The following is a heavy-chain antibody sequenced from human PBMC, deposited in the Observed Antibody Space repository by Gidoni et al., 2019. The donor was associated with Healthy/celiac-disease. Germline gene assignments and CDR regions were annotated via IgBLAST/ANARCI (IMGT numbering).Heavy chain of an antibody. D-gene: IGHD3-22*01. CDR1: GFSLSTSGVG. V-gene: IGHV2-5*05. CDR2: IYWDDDK. Sequence: QITLKESGPTLGKPTQTLTLTCTFSGFSLSTSGVGVGWIRQPPGKALEWLALIYWDDDKRYGPSLKSRLTITKDTSKNQVVLTMTNMDPVDTATYYCAHRRGGMIEPGEMDVWGQGTTVTVSS. J-gene: IGHJ6*02. CDR3: AHRRGGMIEPGEMDV.